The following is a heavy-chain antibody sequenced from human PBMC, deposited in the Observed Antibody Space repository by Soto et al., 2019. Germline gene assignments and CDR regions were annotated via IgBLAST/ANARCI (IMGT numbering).Heavy chain of an antibody. J-gene: IGHJ6*03. D-gene: IGHD6-6*01. V-gene: IGHV4-34*01. CDR2: INPSGST. Sequence: QVQLQQWGAGLLKASETLSLTCAVYDGSLSGYFWSWIRQPPGKGLEWIAEINPSGSTNYSPSLKSRVTISGDTSKNQFSLKLRSVTAADTAVYYCARALGLYGSSQGAYYYYYMDVWGKGTTVTVSS. CDR3: ARALGLYGSSQGAYYYYYMDV. CDR1: DGSLSGYF.